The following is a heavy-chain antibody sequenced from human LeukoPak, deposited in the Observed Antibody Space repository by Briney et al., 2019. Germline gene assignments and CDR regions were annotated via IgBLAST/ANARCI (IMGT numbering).Heavy chain of an antibody. CDR3: ARATYYDSSGYYTGPDF. CDR2: INPGGENT. CDR1: GYTFTSYG. Sequence: GASVKVSCKASGYTFTSYGISWVRQAPGQGLEWMGIINPGGENTGYAQKFQGRVTMTRDTSTSTVYMELSSLRSEDTAVYYCARATYYDSSGYYTGPDFWGQGTLVTVSA. D-gene: IGHD3-22*01. V-gene: IGHV1-46*01. J-gene: IGHJ4*02.